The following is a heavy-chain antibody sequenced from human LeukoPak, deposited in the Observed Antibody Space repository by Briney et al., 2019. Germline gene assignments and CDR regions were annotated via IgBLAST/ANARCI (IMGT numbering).Heavy chain of an antibody. J-gene: IGHJ4*02. V-gene: IGHV3-48*03. CDR2: ISSGASII. CDR3: ARDPLGAHFDF. CDR1: GFTFSSYE. D-gene: IGHD1-26*01. Sequence: GGSLRLSCAASGFTFSSYEMNWVRQAPGKGLEWVSHISSGASIIYYAHSVKGRFTISRDNAKNSLYLQMNSLRAEDTAVYYCARDPLGAHFDFWGQGTPVTVSS.